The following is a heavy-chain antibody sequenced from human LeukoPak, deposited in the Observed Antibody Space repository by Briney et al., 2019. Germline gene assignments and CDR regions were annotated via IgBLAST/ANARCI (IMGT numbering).Heavy chain of an antibody. D-gene: IGHD2-21*01. CDR2: ISHDGSNK. Sequence: GRSLRLSCAVSGFTFSSYGMHWVRQAPGEGLEWVAVISHDGSNKYYADSVKGRFTISRDNSKNTLYLQMNSLRAEDTAVYYCAKALWSRLSVDYWGQGTLVTVSS. CDR1: GFTFSSYG. V-gene: IGHV3-30*18. J-gene: IGHJ4*02. CDR3: AKALWSRLSVDY.